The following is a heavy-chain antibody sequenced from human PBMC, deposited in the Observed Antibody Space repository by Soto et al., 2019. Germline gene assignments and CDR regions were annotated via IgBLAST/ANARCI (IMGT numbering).Heavy chain of an antibody. CDR3: ARDQYYNRSGFDVFDI. V-gene: IGHV3-11*06. CDR2: ISSSSSYT. J-gene: IGHJ3*02. Sequence: GGSLRLSCAASGFTFSDYYMSWIRQAPGKGLEWVSYISSSSSYTNYADSVKGRFTISRDNAKNSLYLQMNSLRAEDTAVYYCARDQYYNRSGFDVFDIWGQGTMVTVSS. CDR1: GFTFSDYY. D-gene: IGHD3-22*01.